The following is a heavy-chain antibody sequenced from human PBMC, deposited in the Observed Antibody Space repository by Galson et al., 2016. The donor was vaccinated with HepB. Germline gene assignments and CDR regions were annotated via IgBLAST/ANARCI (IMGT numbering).Heavy chain of an antibody. CDR3: ARRLRFAVYYFDF. Sequence: ETLSLTCTVSGGSISSSSYYWGWIRQPPGKGLEWIGSIYYSGSTYYTPSLKSRVTISVDTSKNQFSLKLSSVTAADAAVYYCARRLRFAVYYFDFWGQGTLVTVSS. CDR2: IYYSGST. V-gene: IGHV4-39*01. D-gene: IGHD3-3*01. CDR1: GGSISSSSYY. J-gene: IGHJ4*02.